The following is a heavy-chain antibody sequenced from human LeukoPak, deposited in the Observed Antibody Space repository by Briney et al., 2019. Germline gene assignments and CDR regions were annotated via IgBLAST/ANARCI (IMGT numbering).Heavy chain of an antibody. D-gene: IGHD3-22*01. Sequence: SETLSLTCAVYGGSFSSYYWSWIRQPPGKGLEWIGEINHSGSTDYNPSLKSRVTISVDTSKNQFSLKLSSVTAADTAVYYCAFSSAYQQHCGQGTLATVSS. J-gene: IGHJ1*01. CDR1: GGSFSSYY. CDR2: INHSGST. V-gene: IGHV4-34*01. CDR3: AFSSAYQQH.